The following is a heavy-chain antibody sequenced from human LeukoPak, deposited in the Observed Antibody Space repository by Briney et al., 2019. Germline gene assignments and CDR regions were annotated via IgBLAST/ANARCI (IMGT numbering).Heavy chain of an antibody. J-gene: IGHJ4*02. V-gene: IGHV3-30*04. D-gene: IGHD6-13*01. Sequence: PGRSLRLSCAASGFTFSSYAMHWVRQAPGKGLEWVAVISYDGSNKYYADPVKGRFTISRDNSKNTLCLQMNSLRAEDTAVYYCARDFVAAGTIFDYWGQGTLVTVSS. CDR3: ARDFVAAGTIFDY. CDR2: ISYDGSNK. CDR1: GFTFSSYA.